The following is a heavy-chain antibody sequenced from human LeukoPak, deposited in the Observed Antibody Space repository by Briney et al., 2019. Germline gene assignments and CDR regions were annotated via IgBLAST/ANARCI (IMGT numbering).Heavy chain of an antibody. CDR1: GFTVSSNY. V-gene: IGHV3-53*01. D-gene: IGHD2-15*01. Sequence: GGSLRLSCAASGFTVSSNYMSWVRQAPGKGLEWVSVIYSGGSTYYADSVKGRFTISRDNSKNTLYLQMNSLRAEDTAVYYCARPGYCSGGSCYSHYYYMDVWGKGTTVTVSS. J-gene: IGHJ6*03. CDR2: IYSGGST. CDR3: ARPGYCSGGSCYSHYYYMDV.